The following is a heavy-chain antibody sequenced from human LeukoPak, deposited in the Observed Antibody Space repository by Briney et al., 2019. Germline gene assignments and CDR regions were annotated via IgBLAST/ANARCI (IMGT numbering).Heavy chain of an antibody. V-gene: IGHV4-34*01. D-gene: IGHD6-19*01. Sequence: KPSETLSLTCAVYGGSFSGCYWSWIRQPPGKGLEWIGEINHSGSTNYNPSLKSRVTISVDTSKNQFSLKLSSVTAADTAVHYCARVIAVAGTAWFDPWGQGTLVTVSS. J-gene: IGHJ5*02. CDR1: GGSFSGCY. CDR2: INHSGST. CDR3: ARVIAVAGTAWFDP.